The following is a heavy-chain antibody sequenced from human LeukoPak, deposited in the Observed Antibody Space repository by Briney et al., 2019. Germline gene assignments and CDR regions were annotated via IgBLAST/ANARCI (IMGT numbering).Heavy chain of an antibody. D-gene: IGHD1-26*01. CDR2: ISSSSSYI. CDR3: ALVGATSWAPFDY. J-gene: IGHJ4*02. V-gene: IGHV3-21*01. Sequence: GGSPRLSCAVSGFTFSRFSTTWVRQAPGKGLEWVSSISSSSSYIYYRDSVKGRFTISRDNAKNSLYLQMHSLRAEDTAVYYCALVGATSWAPFDYWGQGTLVTVSS. CDR1: GFTFSRFS.